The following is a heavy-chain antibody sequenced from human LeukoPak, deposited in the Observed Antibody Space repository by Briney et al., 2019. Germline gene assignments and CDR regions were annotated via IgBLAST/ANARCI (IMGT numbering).Heavy chain of an antibody. J-gene: IGHJ4*02. Sequence: ASVKVSCKASGYTFTDYHIHWVRQAPGQGPGWVGWIHPNIGGRNYAQKFEGRVTKSRDTSISTVYMELSSLRSDDKDMYYCARLTGGSETNWGQGTLVTVSA. D-gene: IGHD1-14*01. CDR2: IHPNIGGR. V-gene: IGHV1-2*02. CDR3: ARLTGGSETN. CDR1: GYTFTDYH.